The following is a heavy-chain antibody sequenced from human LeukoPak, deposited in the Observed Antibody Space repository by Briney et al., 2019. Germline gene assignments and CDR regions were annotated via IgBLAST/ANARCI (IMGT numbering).Heavy chain of an antibody. J-gene: IGHJ4*02. V-gene: IGHV1-8*01. CDR1: GYTFTSYD. CDR2: MNPNSGNT. Sequence: ASVKVSCKASGYTFTSYDINWVRQATGQGLEWMGWMNPNSGNTGYAQKFQGRVTMTRNTSISTAYMELSSLRSEDTAVYYCARGRSHDSSGYYDELFPYYWGQGTLVTVSS. CDR3: ARGRSHDSSGYYDELFPYY. D-gene: IGHD3-22*01.